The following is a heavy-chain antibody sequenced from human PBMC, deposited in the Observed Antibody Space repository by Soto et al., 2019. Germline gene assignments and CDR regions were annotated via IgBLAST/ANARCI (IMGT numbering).Heavy chain of an antibody. CDR3: ATPNYYCYGMDV. CDR1: GYTLTELS. V-gene: IGHV1-24*01. CDR2: FDPEDGET. Sequence: ASVKVSCKVSGYTLTELSMHWVRQAPGKGLEWMGGFDPEDGETIYAQKFQGRVTMTEDTSTDTAYMELSSLRSEDTAVYYCATPNYYCYGMDVWGQGTTVTVSS. J-gene: IGHJ6*02.